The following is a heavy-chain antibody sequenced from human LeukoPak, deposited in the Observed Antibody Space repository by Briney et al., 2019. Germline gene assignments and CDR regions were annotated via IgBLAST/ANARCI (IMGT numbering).Heavy chain of an antibody. Sequence: HGESLQISCLGSGYSLTRYWIGWVRPMPRKGVEWMGIIYPAVSDTTYSPSFQGQVTISDDKSISTSYLQWSSLKASDTAIYYCARDYSSGWEHYFDYWGQGTLVTVSS. V-gene: IGHV5-51*01. CDR1: GYSLTRYW. CDR3: ARDYSSGWEHYFDY. D-gene: IGHD6-19*01. J-gene: IGHJ4*02. CDR2: IYPAVSDT.